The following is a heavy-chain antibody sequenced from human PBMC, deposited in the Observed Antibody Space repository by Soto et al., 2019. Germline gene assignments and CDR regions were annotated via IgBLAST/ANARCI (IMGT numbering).Heavy chain of an antibody. CDR1: GYTFSAYY. V-gene: IGHV1-2*02. D-gene: IGHD3-10*01. J-gene: IGHJ6*02. CDR3: ARNMDYYYGPGSGNGHGV. Sequence: QVQLVQSGAEVKEPGDSVRVSCEASGYTFSAYYIHWVRQAPGQGLEWMGWINPKFGDTTYAQDLQGRVTMTRDMSISTVDMELSRLTSDDTAIYYCARNMDYYYGPGSGNGHGVWGQGTTVTVFS. CDR2: INPKFGDT.